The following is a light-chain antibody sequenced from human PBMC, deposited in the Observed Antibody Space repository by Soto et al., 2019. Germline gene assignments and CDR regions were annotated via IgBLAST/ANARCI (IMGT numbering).Light chain of an antibody. CDR2: GAS. CDR3: QQHESYPST. V-gene: IGKV1-5*01. Sequence: DIQIIHPHYTPSASVGARLTITCRASQSISSRLAWYQQKPGKAPKLLIYGASTLQSGVPARFAGSGSGTDFTLTINSLQPEDFAAYYCQQHESYPSTFGGGTKVDIK. CDR1: QSISSR. J-gene: IGKJ4*01.